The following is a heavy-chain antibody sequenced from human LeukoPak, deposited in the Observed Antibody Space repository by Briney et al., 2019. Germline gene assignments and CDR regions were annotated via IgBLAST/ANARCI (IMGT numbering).Heavy chain of an antibody. Sequence: SETLSLTCTVSGGSISSSSYYWGWIRQPPGKGLEWIGSIYYSGSTYYNPSPKSRVTISVDTSKNQFSLKLSSVTAADTAVYYCARHLRCHPTEGFRELSGFGVAFDIWGQGTMVTVSS. V-gene: IGHV4-39*01. CDR3: ARHLRCHPTEGFRELSGFGVAFDI. J-gene: IGHJ3*02. CDR1: GGSISSSSYY. CDR2: IYYSGST. D-gene: IGHD3-10*01.